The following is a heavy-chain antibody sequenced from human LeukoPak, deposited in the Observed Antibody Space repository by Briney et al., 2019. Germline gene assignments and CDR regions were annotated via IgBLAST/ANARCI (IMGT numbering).Heavy chain of an antibody. Sequence: PGGSLRLSCAASAFTFSSYAMSWVRQAPGKGLEWVSSISGSGITTYYADSVKGRFTISKDNSKNTLELQMSSLRADDTAVYYCARWASIQATYFFDYWGQGTLVTVSS. V-gene: IGHV3-23*01. D-gene: IGHD2-21*01. J-gene: IGHJ4*02. CDR3: ARWASIQATYFFDY. CDR2: ISGSGITT. CDR1: AFTFSSYA.